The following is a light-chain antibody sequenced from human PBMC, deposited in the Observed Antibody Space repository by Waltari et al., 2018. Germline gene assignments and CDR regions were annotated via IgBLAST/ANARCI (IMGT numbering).Light chain of an antibody. CDR1: SSTIGSNY. V-gene: IGLV1-47*01. Sequence: QSVLTQPPSASGTPGQRVTISCSGSSSTIGSNYVYWYQQLPGTAPKLLIYRNNQRPSGVPDRFSGSKSGTSASLAISGLRSEDEADYYCAAWDGSLSGYVFGTGTKVTVL. CDR3: AAWDGSLSGYV. J-gene: IGLJ1*01. CDR2: RNN.